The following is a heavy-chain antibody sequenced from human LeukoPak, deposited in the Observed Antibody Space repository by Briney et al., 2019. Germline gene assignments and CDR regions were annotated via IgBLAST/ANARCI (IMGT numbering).Heavy chain of an antibody. V-gene: IGHV4-38-2*02. CDR2: IYHRGST. Sequence: SEALSLTCTVSGYSISNGYYWGWIRPPPGKGLEWVGSIYHRGSTYYNPSLTSRVTISLDRSKKKFSLKLTSVTAADTAVYFCARGAEYYAIWRGYAGYSDYWGQGISVTVSS. D-gene: IGHD3-3*01. J-gene: IGHJ4*02. CDR3: ARGAEYYAIWRGYAGYSDY. CDR1: GYSISNGYY.